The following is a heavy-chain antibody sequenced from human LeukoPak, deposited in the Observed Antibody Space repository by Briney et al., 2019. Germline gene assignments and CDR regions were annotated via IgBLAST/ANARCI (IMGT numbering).Heavy chain of an antibody. CDR1: GGSFSGYY. D-gene: IGHD3/OR15-3a*01. V-gene: IGHV4-34*01. CDR3: ARGGFGPAIRDDCFDY. CDR2: INHSGST. Sequence: SETLSLTCAVYGGSFSGYYWSWIRQPPGKGLEWIGEINHSGSTNYNPSLKSRVTISVDTSKNQFSLKLSSVTAADTAVYYCARGGFGPAIRDDCFDYWGQGTLVTVSS. J-gene: IGHJ4*02.